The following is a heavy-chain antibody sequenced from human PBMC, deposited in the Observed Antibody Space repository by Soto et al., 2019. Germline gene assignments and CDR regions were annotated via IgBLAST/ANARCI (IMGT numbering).Heavy chain of an antibody. CDR3: ASLNSGSYYYFDF. J-gene: IGHJ4*02. V-gene: IGHV4-30-2*02. CDR2: IHHSGST. D-gene: IGHD1-26*01. Sequence: SETLSLTCVVSGGYISSGCYSWSWIRQPPGKGLEWIGYIHHSGSTYYNPSLKSRVIISVDKSKNQFSLKLSSVTAADTAVYYCASLNSGSYYYFDFWGQGTLVTVSS. CDR1: GGYISSGCYS.